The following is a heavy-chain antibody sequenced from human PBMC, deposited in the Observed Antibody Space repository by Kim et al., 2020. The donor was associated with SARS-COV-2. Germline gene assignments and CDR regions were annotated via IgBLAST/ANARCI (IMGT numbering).Heavy chain of an antibody. D-gene: IGHD6-19*01. CDR3: ARIAVAGIKYYYYGMDV. J-gene: IGHJ6*02. Sequence: KFQGRVNITRDTSASTAYMELSSLRSEDTSVYYCARIAVAGIKYYYYGMDVWGQGTTVTVSS. V-gene: IGHV1-3*01.